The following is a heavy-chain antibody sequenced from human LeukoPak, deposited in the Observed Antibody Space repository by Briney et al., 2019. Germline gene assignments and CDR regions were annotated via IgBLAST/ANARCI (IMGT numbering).Heavy chain of an antibody. Sequence: GRSLRLSCAASGFTFSSYAMHWVRQAPGKGLEXXXXXSYDGSNKYYADSVKGRFTISRDNSKNTLYLQMNSLRAEDTAVYYCARDRHGVRGVISENFDYWGQGTLVTVSS. D-gene: IGHD3-10*01. V-gene: IGHV3-30-3*01. J-gene: IGHJ4*02. CDR3: ARDRHGVRGVISENFDY. CDR1: GFTFSSYA. CDR2: XSYDGSNK.